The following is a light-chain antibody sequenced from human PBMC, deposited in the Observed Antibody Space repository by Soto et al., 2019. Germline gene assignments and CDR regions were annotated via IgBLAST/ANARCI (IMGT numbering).Light chain of an antibody. Sequence: EIVMTQSPATLSVSPGERATLSCRASQSVSSNLAWYQQKSCQAPRLLIYGASTRATGIPARFSGSGSGTEFTLTISSLQYEDFAVYYCQQYNNWPPLTFGQGTKVEIK. CDR3: QQYNNWPPLT. CDR2: GAS. J-gene: IGKJ1*01. CDR1: QSVSSN. V-gene: IGKV3-15*01.